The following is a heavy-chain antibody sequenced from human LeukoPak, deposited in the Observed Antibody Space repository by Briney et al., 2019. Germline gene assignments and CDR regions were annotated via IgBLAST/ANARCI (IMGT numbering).Heavy chain of an antibody. J-gene: IGHJ4*02. CDR3: AIARTGDSDY. Sequence: ASVTVSCTASGYTFIKYYIHWVRQAPGQGLEWMGLINPGGGSTSYSQKFQGRITMTRATSTSTVYMELNSLSSEDTALYCFAIARTGDSDYWGQGTLVTVSS. CDR2: INPGGGST. CDR1: GYTFIKYY. V-gene: IGHV1-46*01. D-gene: IGHD7-27*01.